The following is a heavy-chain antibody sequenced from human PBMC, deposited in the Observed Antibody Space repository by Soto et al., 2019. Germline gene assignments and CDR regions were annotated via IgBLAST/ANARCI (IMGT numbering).Heavy chain of an antibody. D-gene: IGHD6-6*01. Sequence: GGSLRLSCAASGFTFSSYSMSWVRQAPGKGLEWVSGMNSGGRSYYADSVKGRFTISRDTSKNMLYLQMNSLRADDTAVFYCAKALQYSSSRDYFYYGMDVWGQGTTVTVSS. CDR3: AKALQYSSSRDYFYYGMDV. CDR2: MNSGGRS. CDR1: GFTFSSYS. J-gene: IGHJ6*02. V-gene: IGHV3-23*01.